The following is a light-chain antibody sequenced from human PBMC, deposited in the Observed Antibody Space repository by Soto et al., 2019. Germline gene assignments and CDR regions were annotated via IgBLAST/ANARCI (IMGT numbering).Light chain of an antibody. Sequence: EMVLTQSPGTLSLSQGERTTLSCRASQSISSSYLAWYQQKPGQAPRLLVYGASSRATGIPDRFSGSGSGTDFTLTISRLEPEDFALYYCQQYSSTFWTLGQGTKVDIK. V-gene: IGKV3-20*01. CDR1: QSISSSY. CDR2: GAS. CDR3: QQYSSTFWT. J-gene: IGKJ1*01.